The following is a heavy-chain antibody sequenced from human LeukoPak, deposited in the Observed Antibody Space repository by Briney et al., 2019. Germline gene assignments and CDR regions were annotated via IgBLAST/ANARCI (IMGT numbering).Heavy chain of an antibody. CDR1: GFTFSSYW. CDR3: ARDPWGYRAGVMDL. Sequence: GGSLRLSCAASGFTFSSYWMHWVRQAPGEGLMWVSRINTDGTTTTYADSVKGRFSIPRDNAKNTLYLHMNSLRAEDTAVYYCARDPWGYRAGVMDLWGQGTLLTVSS. CDR2: INTDGTTT. V-gene: IGHV3-74*01. D-gene: IGHD5-18*01. J-gene: IGHJ4*02.